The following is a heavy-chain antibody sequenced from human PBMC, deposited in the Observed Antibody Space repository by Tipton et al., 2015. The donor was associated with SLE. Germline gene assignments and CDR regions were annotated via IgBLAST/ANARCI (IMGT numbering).Heavy chain of an antibody. Sequence: QLVQSGAGVKKPGASVKVSCKASGYTFTSYGISWVRQAPGQGLEWMGWISAYNVNTNYAQKFQGRVTITTDESTSTAYMELSSLRSEATAVYYCARGHSALGYSGDDSAFDIWGRGTMVTVSS. D-gene: IGHD5-12*01. CDR1: GYTFTSYG. J-gene: IGHJ3*02. CDR2: ISAYNVNT. CDR3: ARGHSALGYSGDDSAFDI. V-gene: IGHV1-18*01.